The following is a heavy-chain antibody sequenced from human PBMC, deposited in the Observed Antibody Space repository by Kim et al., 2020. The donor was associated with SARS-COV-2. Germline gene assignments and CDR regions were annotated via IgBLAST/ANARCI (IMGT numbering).Heavy chain of an antibody. J-gene: IGHJ6*04. CDR1: GFTFGDYA. V-gene: IGHV3-49*04. D-gene: IGHD2-15*01. CDR3: TRGIVVVVAATPRVYGMDV. CDR2: IRSKAYGGTT. Sequence: GGSLRLSCTASGFTFGDYAMSWVRQAPGKGLEWVGFIRSKAYGGTTEYAASVKGRFTISRDDSKSIAYLQMNSLKTEDTAVYYCTRGIVVVVAATPRVYGMDVGGEGSTVTVAS.